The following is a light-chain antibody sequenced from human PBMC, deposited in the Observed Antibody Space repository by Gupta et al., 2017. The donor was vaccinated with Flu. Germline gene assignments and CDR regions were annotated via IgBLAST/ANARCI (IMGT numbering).Light chain of an antibody. CDR2: NNN. J-gene: IGLJ1*01. Sequence: NWYQQLPGTAPKLLISNNNQRHSGVPDRFSGSKSSTSASLAISVLQSEDDTDYYCAAWDDGLGGFYAFGTGTKDTVL. CDR3: AAWDDGLGGFYA. V-gene: IGLV1-44*01.